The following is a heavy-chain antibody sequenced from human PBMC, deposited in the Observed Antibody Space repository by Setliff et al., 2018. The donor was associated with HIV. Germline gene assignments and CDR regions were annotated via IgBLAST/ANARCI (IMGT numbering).Heavy chain of an antibody. D-gene: IGHD2-2*01. CDR3: ARDRCNSVACYLYNWFDP. J-gene: IGHJ5*02. CDR1: GYTFSQYP. CDR2: INTGNGNT. Sequence: ASVKVSCKASGYTFSQYPMHWVRQAPGHRPEWMGWINTGNGNTKYSQIFRDRVTFTRDTSADTVYMEVSSLRSEDTAVYYCARDRCNSVACYLYNWFDPWGQGTLVTVPQ. V-gene: IGHV1-3*04.